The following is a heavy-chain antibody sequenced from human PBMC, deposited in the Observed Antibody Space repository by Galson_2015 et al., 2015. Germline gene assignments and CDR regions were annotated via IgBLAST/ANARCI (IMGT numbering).Heavy chain of an antibody. Sequence: SLRLSCAASGFTFRNYWMVWVRQTPEKGLQWVAKIKYDGSQTFYVDSVKGRITISRDNAENSLDLQMNSLRADDTAVYYCARRYGDYQGSFEYWGQGTLITVSS. V-gene: IGHV3-7*03. CDR2: IKYDGSQT. D-gene: IGHD4-17*01. CDR3: ARRYGDYQGSFEY. J-gene: IGHJ4*02. CDR1: GFTFRNYW.